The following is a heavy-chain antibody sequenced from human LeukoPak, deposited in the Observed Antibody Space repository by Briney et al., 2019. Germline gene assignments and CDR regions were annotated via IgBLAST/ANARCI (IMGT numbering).Heavy chain of an antibody. V-gene: IGHV3-30*02. CDR3: ARVTYGSGTYGAFDY. Sequence: GGSLRLSCAASGFTFSTYGMHWVRQAPGKGLEWVAFIRYDGSNKYYADSVKGRLTISRDSSKNTLYLQMNSLRAEDTAVYYCARVTYGSGTYGAFDYWGQGTLVTVSS. CDR1: GFTFSTYG. CDR2: IRYDGSNK. J-gene: IGHJ4*02. D-gene: IGHD3-10*01.